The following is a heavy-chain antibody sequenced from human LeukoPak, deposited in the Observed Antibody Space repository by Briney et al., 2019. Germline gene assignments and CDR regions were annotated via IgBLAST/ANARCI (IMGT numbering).Heavy chain of an antibody. Sequence: GGSLRLACAASGFTVISYAMSWVRQAPGKGLEWVSAISGSGGSTYYADSVKGRFTISTDNSKNTLYLQMNSLRAEDTAVYYCAKRSLFYYDSSGYHLPPDYWGQGTLVTVSS. CDR2: ISGSGGST. CDR1: GFTVISYA. V-gene: IGHV3-23*01. CDR3: AKRSLFYYDSSGYHLPPDY. J-gene: IGHJ4*02. D-gene: IGHD3-22*01.